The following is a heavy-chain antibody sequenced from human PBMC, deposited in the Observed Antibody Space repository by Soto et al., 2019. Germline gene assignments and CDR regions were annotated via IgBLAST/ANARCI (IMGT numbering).Heavy chain of an antibody. D-gene: IGHD2-15*01. CDR3: AKGTTAVYCFDF. J-gene: IGHJ4*02. CDR2: ISATGGSA. CDR1: GFTFSSYA. Sequence: DVQLLESGGGLVQPGGSLRLSCAASGFTFSSYAMSWVRQAPVKGLEWVSAISATGGSAFYADCVKGRFTISRDNSKNTVFLQIDSLVTEDTALYYCAKGTTAVYCFDFWGQGNLVSCSS. V-gene: IGHV3-23*01.